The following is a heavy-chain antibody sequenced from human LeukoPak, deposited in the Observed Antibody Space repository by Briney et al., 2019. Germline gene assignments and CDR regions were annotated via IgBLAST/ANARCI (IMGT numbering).Heavy chain of an antibody. Sequence: SVKVSCKASGFTFTSSAMQWVRQARGQRLEWIGWIVVGSGNTNYAQKFQERVTITRDMSTGTAYMELSSLRSEDTAVYYCARAHRQYYYDSSGYYSLYYFDYWGQGTLVTVSS. CDR3: ARAHRQYYYDSSGYYSLYYFDY. D-gene: IGHD3-22*01. CDR1: GFTFTSSA. J-gene: IGHJ4*02. CDR2: IVVGSGNT. V-gene: IGHV1-58*02.